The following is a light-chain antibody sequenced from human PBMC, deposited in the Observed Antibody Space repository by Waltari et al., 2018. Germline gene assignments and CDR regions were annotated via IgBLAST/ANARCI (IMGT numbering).Light chain of an antibody. CDR1: QSVSSN. Sequence: EIVMPQSPATLSVSPGDRATLSCRASQSVSSNLAWYQQKPGQAPRLLIYGASTRATGIPARFSGSGSGTEFTLTISSMQYEDFAVYYCQQYNNWPFLLTFGGGTKVEIK. V-gene: IGKV3-15*01. J-gene: IGKJ4*02. CDR3: QQYNNWPFLLT. CDR2: GAS.